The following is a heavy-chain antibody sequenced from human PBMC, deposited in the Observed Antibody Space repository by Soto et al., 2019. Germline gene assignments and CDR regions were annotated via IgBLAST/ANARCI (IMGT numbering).Heavy chain of an antibody. CDR3: ARTLSGGLATY. V-gene: IGHV1-18*01. CDR2: IYNGNT. J-gene: IGHJ4*02. CDR1: GYTFSTYS. D-gene: IGHD6-19*01. Sequence: QVQLVQSGAEVKKPGASVKVSCKASGYTFSTYSISWVRQAPGQGLEWMGWIYNGNTSYAQKVQDRVTMTTDRFTNTAYMELRSLTSADTAVYYCARTLSGGLATYWGQGTLVTVSS.